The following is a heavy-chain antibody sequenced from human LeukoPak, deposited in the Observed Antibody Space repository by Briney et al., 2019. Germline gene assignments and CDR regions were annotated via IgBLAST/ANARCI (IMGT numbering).Heavy chain of an antibody. J-gene: IGHJ4*02. CDR2: MNPSGDTT. Sequence: GASVKVSCKTSGYNFTNYYMHWVRQAPGHGLEWMGIMNPSGDTTTYAEKFQGRVTMTRDTSTSTVYMELSSLRSEDTAVYYCARGGALRYFEWFSAYWSQGTLVTVSS. CDR1: GYNFTNYY. D-gene: IGHD3-9*01. V-gene: IGHV1-46*01. CDR3: ARGGALRYFEWFSAY.